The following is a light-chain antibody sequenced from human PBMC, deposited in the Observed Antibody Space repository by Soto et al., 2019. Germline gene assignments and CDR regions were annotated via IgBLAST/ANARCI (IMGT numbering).Light chain of an antibody. CDR3: SAYAGSPYLYV. V-gene: IGLV2-8*01. Sequence: QSALTQPPSASGSPGQSVTISCTGTSSDVGKYDYVSWYQQHPGKAPQVLMYEVSKRPSGVPDRFSGSKSGNTASLTVSGLQAEDEADYYCSAYAGSPYLYVFGSGTKVTVL. J-gene: IGLJ1*01. CDR1: SSDVGKYDY. CDR2: EVS.